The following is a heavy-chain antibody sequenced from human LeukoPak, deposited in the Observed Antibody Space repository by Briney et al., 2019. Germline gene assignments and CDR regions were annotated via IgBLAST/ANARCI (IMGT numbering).Heavy chain of an antibody. D-gene: IGHD6-13*01. CDR1: GFTFSIYW. J-gene: IGHJ4*02. V-gene: IGHV3-74*01. CDR2: INSDGSST. CDR3: ARGSSSWYLDY. Sequence: GGSLRLSCAASGFTFSIYWMHWVRQAPGKGLVWVSRINSDGSSTSYADSVKGRFTISRDNAKNTLYLQMNSLRAEDTAVYYCARGSSSWYLDYWGQGTLVTVSS.